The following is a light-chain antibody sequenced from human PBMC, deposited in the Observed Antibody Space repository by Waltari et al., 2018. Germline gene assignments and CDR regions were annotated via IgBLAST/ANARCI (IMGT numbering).Light chain of an antibody. Sequence: QSALTQPPSVSGAPGQRVTISCTGRGSNIGAGYDVHWYQQFPGTFPKLLLSGTNNRPSGVPDRFSASKTGTSASLAITGLQAEDEADYYCQSYDRSLSVVFGGGTKLTVL. V-gene: IGLV1-40*01. CDR2: GTN. CDR1: GSNIGAGYD. J-gene: IGLJ2*01. CDR3: QSYDRSLSVV.